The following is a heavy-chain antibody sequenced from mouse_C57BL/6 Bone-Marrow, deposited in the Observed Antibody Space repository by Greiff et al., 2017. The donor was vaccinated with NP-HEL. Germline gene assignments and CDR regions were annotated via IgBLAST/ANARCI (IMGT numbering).Heavy chain of an antibody. D-gene: IGHD4-1*01. CDR2: IHPNSGST. J-gene: IGHJ3*01. CDR3: ARPGTKAWFAY. Sequence: QVQLQQPGAELVKPGASVKLSCKASGYTFTSYWMHWVKQRPGQGLEWIGMIHPNSGSTNYNEKFKSKATLTVDKSSSTAYMQLSSLTSEDSAVYYCARPGTKAWFAYWGQGTLVTVSA. CDR1: GYTFTSYW. V-gene: IGHV1-64*01.